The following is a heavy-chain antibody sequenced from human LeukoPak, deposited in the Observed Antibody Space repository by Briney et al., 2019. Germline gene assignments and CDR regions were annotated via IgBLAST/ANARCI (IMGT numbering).Heavy chain of an antibody. D-gene: IGHD3-10*02. CDR3: AELGITMIGGV. V-gene: IGHV3-48*03. J-gene: IGHJ6*04. CDR2: ISSSGSTI. CDR1: GFTFSSYE. Sequence: GGSLRLSCAASGFTFSSYEMNWVRQAPGKGLEWVSYISSSGSTIYYADSVKGRFTISRDNAKNSLYLQMNSLRAEDTVVYYCAELGITMIGGVWGKGTTVTTSS.